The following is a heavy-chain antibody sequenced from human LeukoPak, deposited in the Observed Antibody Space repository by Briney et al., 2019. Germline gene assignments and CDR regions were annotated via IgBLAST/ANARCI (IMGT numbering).Heavy chain of an antibody. CDR1: GFTFSSYG. CDR2: IRYDGSNK. D-gene: IGHD3-10*01. CDR3: AMGPLLWFGELLLTSNWFDP. J-gene: IGHJ5*02. Sequence: PGGSLRLSCAASGFTFSSYGMHWVRQAPGKGLEWVAFIRYDGSNKYYADSVKGRFTISRDNSKNTLYLQMNSLRAEATAVYYCAMGPLLWFGELLLTSNWFDPWGQGTLVTVSS. V-gene: IGHV3-30*02.